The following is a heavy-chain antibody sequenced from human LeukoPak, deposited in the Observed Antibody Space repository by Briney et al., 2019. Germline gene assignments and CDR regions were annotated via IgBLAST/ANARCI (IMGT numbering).Heavy chain of an antibody. CDR1: GFTFGTYG. V-gene: IGHV3-30*03. J-gene: IGHJ4*02. CDR3: ARIRGGDGYRDAGF. CDR2: ISHDGRNK. Sequence: PGGSLRLSCAASGFTFGTYGMHWVRQPPGKGPEWVAVISHDGRNKYYADSVKGRFTISRDNSKNTLYLQMNSLRADDTAVYYCARIRGGDGYRDAGFWGQGTLVTVSA. D-gene: IGHD5-24*01.